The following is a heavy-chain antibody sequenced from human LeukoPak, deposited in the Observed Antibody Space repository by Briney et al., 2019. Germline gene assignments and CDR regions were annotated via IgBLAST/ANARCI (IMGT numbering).Heavy chain of an antibody. CDR3: ARGARGYYFDY. Sequence: GGALRLSCAASGFTFSSYSTNWVRQATGKGLEWVSSISSSSSYIYYADSVKGRFTISRDNAKNSLYLQMNSLRAEDTAVYYCARGARGYYFDYWGQGTLVTVSS. CDR1: GFTFSSYS. V-gene: IGHV3-21*01. CDR2: ISSSSSYI. J-gene: IGHJ4*02. D-gene: IGHD3-16*01.